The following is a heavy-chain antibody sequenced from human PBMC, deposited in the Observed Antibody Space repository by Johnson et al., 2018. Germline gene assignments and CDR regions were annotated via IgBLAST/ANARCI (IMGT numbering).Heavy chain of an antibody. D-gene: IGHD2/OR15-2a*01. V-gene: IGHV4-34*01. CDR1: GGTFSGYS. J-gene: IGHJ6*02. CDR2: INHSGST. CDR3: ARGFRRRQPQSADSYGLDV. Sequence: QVQLQQWGAGLLKPSETLSLTCDVYGGTFSGYSWSWIRQPPGKGLEWIGEINHSGSTNYNPSLKSRVTISLDTSKNQFSLKLSSVTAADTAGYYRARGFRRRQPQSADSYGLDVWCQGTTVTVSS.